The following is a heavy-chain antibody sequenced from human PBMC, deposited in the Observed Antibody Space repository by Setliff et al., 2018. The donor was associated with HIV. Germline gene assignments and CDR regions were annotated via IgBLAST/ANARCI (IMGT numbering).Heavy chain of an antibody. CDR1: GFTFNNDA. D-gene: IGHD3-3*01. Sequence: PGGSLRLSCAASGFTFNNDAMSWVRQAPGKGLEWVSVIYIGGSSTYYADSVKGRFTISRDKSRNTVFLQMNSLRAEDTAVYYCASAHSSLSVYYYYMDVWGTGTTVTVSS. CDR3: ASAHSSLSVYYYYMDV. J-gene: IGHJ6*03. CDR2: IYIGGSST. V-gene: IGHV3-23*03.